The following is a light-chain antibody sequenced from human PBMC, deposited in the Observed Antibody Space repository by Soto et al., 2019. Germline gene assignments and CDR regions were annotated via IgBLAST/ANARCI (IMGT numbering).Light chain of an antibody. V-gene: IGKV3-20*01. Sequence: EIVLTHSPGTLSLSPGERATLSCRASQSVSSNYLAWYQQRPGQAPRLLIYGASSRATGIPDRFSGSGSGTDFTLTISRLEPEDFAVYYCQQCGSSPRYTFGQGTKVDIK. CDR2: GAS. CDR3: QQCGSSPRYT. J-gene: IGKJ2*01. CDR1: QSVSSNY.